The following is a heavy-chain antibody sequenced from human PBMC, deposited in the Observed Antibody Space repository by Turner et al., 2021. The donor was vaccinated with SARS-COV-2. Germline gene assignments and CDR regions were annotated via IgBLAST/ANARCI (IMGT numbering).Heavy chain of an antibody. D-gene: IGHD1-26*01. J-gene: IGHJ3*01. V-gene: IGHV4-30-4*08. CDR1: GASMRSGDDY. CDR2: IYNSGST. Sequence: QVQLQQSGPGLVKPSQTLSLTCPVSGASMRSGDDYWTWVRQHPGKGLQWIGYIYNSGSTYYNPSLKSRLTLSADPSKNQFSLNLKSLTAADTAVYYCVRVDGLVGAFDVWGQGTEVTVPS. CDR3: VRVDGLVGAFDV.